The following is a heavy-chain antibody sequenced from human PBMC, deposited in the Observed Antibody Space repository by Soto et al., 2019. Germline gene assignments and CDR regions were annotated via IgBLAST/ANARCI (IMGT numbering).Heavy chain of an antibody. D-gene: IGHD3-22*01. CDR2: IYYSGST. CDR1: GGSISSGGYY. J-gene: IGHJ4*02. CDR3: ARGRVDDYDSSGYSYFDY. Sequence: QVQLQESGPGLVKPSQTLSLTCTVSGGSISSGGYYWSWIRQHPGKGLEWIGYIYYSGSTYYNPSLKSRVTISVDTSKNQFYLKLSSVTAADTAVYYCARGRVDDYDSSGYSYFDYWGQGTLLTVSS. V-gene: IGHV4-31*03.